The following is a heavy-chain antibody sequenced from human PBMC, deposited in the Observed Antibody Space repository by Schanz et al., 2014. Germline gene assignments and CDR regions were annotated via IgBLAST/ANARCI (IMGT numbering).Heavy chain of an antibody. CDR3: ARQPGRITVSGVVSNWFDP. CDR1: GFTFSIYG. J-gene: IGHJ5*02. Sequence: VQLVESGGGVVQPGRSRRLSCEASGFTFSIYGMSWVRQAPGKGLEWVSRMIGSGSSVFYADSVKGRFTISRDNSKNTLYLQMNSLRVEDTAVYYCARQPGRITVSGVVSNWFDPWGQGTLVTVSS. V-gene: IGHV3-23*04. D-gene: IGHD3-3*01. CDR2: MIGSGSSV.